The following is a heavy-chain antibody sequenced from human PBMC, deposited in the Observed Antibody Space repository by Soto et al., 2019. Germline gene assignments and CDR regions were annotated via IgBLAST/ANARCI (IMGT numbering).Heavy chain of an antibody. Sequence: SETLSLTCAVSGGSVSSTNWWSWVRQPPGKGLEWIGEIYHSGNTNYNPSLKSRVTISVDTSKNQFSLKLTSVTAADTAVYYCARDKITGLFDYWGQGTLVTVSS. J-gene: IGHJ4*02. V-gene: IGHV4-4*02. CDR2: IYHSGNT. CDR3: ARDKITGLFDY. D-gene: IGHD2-8*02. CDR1: GGSVSSTNW.